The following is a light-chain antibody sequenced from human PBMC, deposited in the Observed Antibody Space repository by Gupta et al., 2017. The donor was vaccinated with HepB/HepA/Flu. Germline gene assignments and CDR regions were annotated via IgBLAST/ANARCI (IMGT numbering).Light chain of an antibody. Sequence: QSVLTQPPSVSGAPGQRVTVSCTGSSSNIGTAYDVQWYQHLPGTAPKLLIYGNTDRPSGVPDRFSGSKSGTSAFPDITGLQAEDEADYFCQYSDISLNMGVFGGGTRLT. J-gene: IGLJ2*01. CDR3: QYSDISLNMGV. CDR1: SSNIGTAYD. V-gene: IGLV1-40*01. CDR2: GNT.